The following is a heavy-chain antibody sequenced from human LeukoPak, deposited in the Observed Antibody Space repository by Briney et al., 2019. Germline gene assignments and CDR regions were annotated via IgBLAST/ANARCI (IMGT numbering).Heavy chain of an antibody. V-gene: IGHV3-74*01. J-gene: IGHJ4*02. Sequence: GGSLRLSCAASGFTFSSYAMHWVRQAPGKGLVWVSRINTDGSSTSYADSVKGRFTISRDNAKNTLYLQMNGLRAEDTAVYYCARVYSNYVSLGYWGQGTLVTVSS. CDR2: INTDGSST. D-gene: IGHD4-11*01. CDR1: GFTFSSYA. CDR3: ARVYSNYVSLGY.